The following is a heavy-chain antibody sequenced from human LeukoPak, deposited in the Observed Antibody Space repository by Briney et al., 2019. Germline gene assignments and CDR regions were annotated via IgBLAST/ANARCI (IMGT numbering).Heavy chain of an antibody. D-gene: IGHD2-2*01. Sequence: GGSLRLSCAASGFTFSTYTIHWVRRAPGKGLEWVAVISYDGSNKYYADSVKGRFTLSRDNSKDTLYLQMDSLRAEDTAVYSCARGYCSSTACPPCDYWGQGTLVTVSS. V-gene: IGHV3-30*04. CDR2: ISYDGSNK. CDR1: GFTFSTYT. J-gene: IGHJ4*02. CDR3: ARGYCSSTACPPCDY.